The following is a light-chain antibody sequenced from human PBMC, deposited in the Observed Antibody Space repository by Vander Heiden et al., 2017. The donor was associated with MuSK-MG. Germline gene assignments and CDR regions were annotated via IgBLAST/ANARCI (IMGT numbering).Light chain of an antibody. CDR3: CPYAGSYSWV. CDR2: DVS. J-gene: IGLJ3*02. V-gene: IGLV2-11*01. Sequence: QSALTQPRSVPGSPGQSVTIPCTGTSSDVGGYNSVSLYPQPPATAPILIIYDVSKRPSGAPARFSGSKSGNTASLTTSVLQAEDDADYYCCPYAGSYSWVFGGGTKLTVL. CDR1: SSDVGGYNS.